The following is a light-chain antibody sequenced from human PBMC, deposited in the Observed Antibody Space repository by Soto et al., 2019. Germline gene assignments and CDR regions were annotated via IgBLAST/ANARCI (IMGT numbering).Light chain of an antibody. V-gene: IGLV2-14*01. Sequence: QSVLTQPVSVSGSPGQSITMSCTGTSSDVGAYNYVYWYRQHPGKAPKLIIYDVSNRPSGVSNRFSGSKSGNTASLIISGLQAGDEADYYRPSNTSSGVYVLGTGTKPTVL. CDR3: PSNTSSGVYV. CDR1: SSDVGAYNY. CDR2: DVS. J-gene: IGLJ1*01.